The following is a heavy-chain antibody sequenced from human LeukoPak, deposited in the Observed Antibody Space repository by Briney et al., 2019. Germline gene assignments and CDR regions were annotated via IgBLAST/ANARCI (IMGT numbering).Heavy chain of an antibody. V-gene: IGHV4-59*04. J-gene: IGHJ4*02. CDR2: ISYTGST. CDR3: ASGYGSLDY. D-gene: IGHD5-12*01. CDR1: GGSISPYF. Sequence: SETLSLTCTVSGGSISPYFWSWFRQPPGKGLEWIGYISYTGSTIYNPSLKSRVTMSVDTSKNQFSLKLSSVTAADTAVYYCASGYGSLDYWGQGTLVTVSS.